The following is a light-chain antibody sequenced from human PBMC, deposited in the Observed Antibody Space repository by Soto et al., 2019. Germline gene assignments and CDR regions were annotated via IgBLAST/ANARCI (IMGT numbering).Light chain of an antibody. Sequence: QTVVTQPPSVSAAPGQKVTISCSGSSSNIGNNYVSWYRQLPGAAPKVLIYDNNRRPSGIPDRFSGSKSGTSATLGITGLQTGDEADYYCGTWDSSLSAVVFGGGTQLTVL. J-gene: IGLJ2*01. V-gene: IGLV1-51*01. CDR2: DNN. CDR3: GTWDSSLSAVV. CDR1: SSNIGNNY.